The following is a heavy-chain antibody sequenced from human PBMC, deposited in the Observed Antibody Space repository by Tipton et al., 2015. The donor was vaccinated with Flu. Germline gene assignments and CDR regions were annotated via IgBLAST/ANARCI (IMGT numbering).Heavy chain of an antibody. J-gene: IGHJ4*02. CDR3: AREVRGYSYGQFDY. Sequence: TLSLTCAVYGGSFSGYYWSWIRQPPGKGLEWIGEINHSGSTNYNPSLKSRVTISVDTSKNQFSLKLSSVTAADTAVYYCAREVRGYSYGQFDYWGQGTLVTVSS. V-gene: IGHV4-34*01. CDR1: GGSFSGYY. D-gene: IGHD5-18*01. CDR2: INHSGST.